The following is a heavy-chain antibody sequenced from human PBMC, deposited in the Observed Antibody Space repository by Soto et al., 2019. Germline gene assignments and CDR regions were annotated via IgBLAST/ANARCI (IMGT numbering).Heavy chain of an antibody. CDR2: ISSSGSTI. CDR1: GFTFSSYE. CDR3: ARGGYSSSWYVSYYGMDV. Sequence: GGSLRLSCAASGFTFSSYEMNWVRQAPGKGLEWVSYISSSGSTIYYADSVKGRFTISRDNAKNSLYLQMNSLRAEDTAVYYCARGGYSSSWYVSYYGMDVWGQGTTVTVSS. J-gene: IGHJ6*02. V-gene: IGHV3-48*03. D-gene: IGHD6-13*01.